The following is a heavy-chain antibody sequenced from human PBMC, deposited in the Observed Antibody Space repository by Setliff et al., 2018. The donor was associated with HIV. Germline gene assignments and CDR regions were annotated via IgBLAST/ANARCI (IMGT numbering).Heavy chain of an antibody. CDR1: GGTFSSYA. CDR2: IIPIFGTA. J-gene: IGHJ6*03. V-gene: IGHV1-69*05. Sequence: SVKVSCKASGGTFSSYAISWVRQAPGQGLEWMGGIIPIFGTANYAQKFQGRVTITTDESTSTAYMELSSLRSEDTAVYYCARMLPPGGDYYYYYMDVWGKETTVTVSS. D-gene: IGHD2-15*01. CDR3: ARMLPPGGDYYYYYMDV.